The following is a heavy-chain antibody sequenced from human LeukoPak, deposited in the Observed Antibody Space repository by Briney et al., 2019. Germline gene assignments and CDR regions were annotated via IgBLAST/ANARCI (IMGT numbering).Heavy chain of an antibody. CDR3: ARDLRIAAAGTLFDY. V-gene: IGHV4-38-2*02. Sequence: PSETLSLTCTVSGYSISSGYYWGWIRQPPGKGLEWIGSIYHSGSTYYYPSLKSRVTISVDTSKNQFSLKLSSVTAADTAVYYCARDLRIAAAGTLFDYWGLGTLVTVSS. D-gene: IGHD6-13*01. CDR1: GYSISSGYY. J-gene: IGHJ4*02. CDR2: IYHSGST.